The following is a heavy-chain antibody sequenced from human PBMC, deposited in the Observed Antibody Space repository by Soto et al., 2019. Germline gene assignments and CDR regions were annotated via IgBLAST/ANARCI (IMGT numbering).Heavy chain of an antibody. J-gene: IGHJ5*02. CDR2: INHSGST. Sequence: SETLSLTCAVYGGSFSGYYWSWIRQSPGKGLEWIGKINHSGSTDYNPSLRSRVTMSVDTSNNQSTLTVTSVTAADTAMYYCARGPIAVASNWFDPWGQGTMVTVSS. V-gene: IGHV4-34*01. CDR3: ARGPIAVASNWFDP. D-gene: IGHD6-19*01. CDR1: GGSFSGYY.